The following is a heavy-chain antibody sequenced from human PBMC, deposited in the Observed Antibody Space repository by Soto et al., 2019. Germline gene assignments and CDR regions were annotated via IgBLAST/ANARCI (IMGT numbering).Heavy chain of an antibody. V-gene: IGHV3-21*01. Sequence: GGSLRLSCAASGFTFSSYSVNWVRQAPGKGLEWVSSISSSSSYIYYADSVKGRFTISRDNAKNSLYLQMNSLRAEDTAVYYCARDPPPEYCSGGSCYFDYWGQGTLVTVSS. D-gene: IGHD2-15*01. CDR2: ISSSSSYI. J-gene: IGHJ4*02. CDR3: ARDPPPEYCSGGSCYFDY. CDR1: GFTFSSYS.